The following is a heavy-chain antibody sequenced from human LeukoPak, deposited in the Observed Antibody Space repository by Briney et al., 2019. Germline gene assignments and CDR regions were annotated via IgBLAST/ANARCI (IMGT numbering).Heavy chain of an antibody. CDR2: IYYSGSS. CDR3: ARDTFWSGTNWFDP. D-gene: IGHD3-3*01. Sequence: PSETLSLTCTVSGVSISSYYWSWIRQPPGKGLGWIGYIYYSGSSNYNPSLKSRVTISVDTSKNQFSLKLSSVTAADTAVYYCARDTFWSGTNWFDPWGQGTLVTVSS. CDR1: GVSISSYY. V-gene: IGHV4-59*01. J-gene: IGHJ5*02.